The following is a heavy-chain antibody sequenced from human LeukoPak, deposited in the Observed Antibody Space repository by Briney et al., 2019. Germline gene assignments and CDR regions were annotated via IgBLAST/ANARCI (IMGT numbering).Heavy chain of an antibody. CDR3: ATDVGGAVFDY. CDR2: ISGDAGNK. V-gene: IGHV3-23*01. D-gene: IGHD3-10*01. J-gene: IGHJ4*02. Sequence: GGSLRLSCAASGLPFSNYGMSWVRQAPGKGLEWVSTISGDAGNKHYPDSVKGRFTISRDNSKNTLHLQMNDLRVDDTAIYYCATDVGGAVFDYWGQGTLVTVSS. CDR1: GLPFSNYG.